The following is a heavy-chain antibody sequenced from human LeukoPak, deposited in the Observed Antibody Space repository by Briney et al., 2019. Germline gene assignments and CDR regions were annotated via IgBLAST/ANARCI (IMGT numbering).Heavy chain of an antibody. CDR2: INPNSGDT. Sequence: ASVKVSCKASGYTFTGHYIHWVRQTTRQGLEWMASINPNSGDTKYAQNFQGRVTMTRDTSISTAYMELSSLRSVDTAVYYCARSKSSDYGDRYYFDSWGQGTLVTVSS. J-gene: IGHJ4*02. D-gene: IGHD4-17*01. CDR3: ARSKSSDYGDRYYFDS. V-gene: IGHV1-2*02. CDR1: GYTFTGHY.